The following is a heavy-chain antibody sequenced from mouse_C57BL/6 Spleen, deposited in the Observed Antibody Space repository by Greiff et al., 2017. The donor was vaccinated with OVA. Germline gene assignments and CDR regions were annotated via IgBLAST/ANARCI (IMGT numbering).Heavy chain of an antibody. J-gene: IGHJ2*01. Sequence: QVQLQQPGAELVRPGTSVKLSCKASGYTFTSYWMHWVKQRPGQGLEWIGVIDPSDSYTNYNQKFKGKATLTVDTSSSTAYMQLSSLTSEDSAVYARARTDNTIVDWGQGTTLTVSS. V-gene: IGHV1-59*01. CDR1: GYTFTSYW. D-gene: IGHD1-1*01. CDR3: ARTDNTIVD. CDR2: IDPSDSYT.